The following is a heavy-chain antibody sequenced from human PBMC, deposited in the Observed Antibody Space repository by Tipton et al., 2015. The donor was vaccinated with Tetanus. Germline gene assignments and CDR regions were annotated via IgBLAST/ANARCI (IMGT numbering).Heavy chain of an antibody. J-gene: IGHJ4*02. D-gene: IGHD3-22*01. CDR1: GFTFNTYN. V-gene: IGHV3-48*02. CDR2: ISTSSTTI. CDR3: ARDFSYYFDSKSGFDY. Sequence: SLRLSCAASGFTFNTYNMNWVRQAPGKGLEWVSYISTSSTTIFYADSVRGRFTISRDNAKNSLYLQVNSLRDEDTAVYYCARDFSYYFDSKSGFDYWGQGTLVTVSS.